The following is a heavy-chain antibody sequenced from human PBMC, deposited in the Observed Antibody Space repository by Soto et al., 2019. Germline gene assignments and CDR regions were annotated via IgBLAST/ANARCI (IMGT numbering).Heavy chain of an antibody. CDR2: ISYGGTNK. CDR3: AKDIGTSTSTALSSFAIDN. Sequence: GGSLRLSCAPSGFTFRNYGMHWVRQAPGKGLQWVADISYGGTNKYYEDSVKGRFTISRDNSKNTLFLQMNSLRSEDTAVYYCAKDIGTSTSTALSSFAIDNWGQGTLVTVSS. J-gene: IGHJ4*02. D-gene: IGHD6-6*01. CDR1: GFTFRNYG. V-gene: IGHV3-30*18.